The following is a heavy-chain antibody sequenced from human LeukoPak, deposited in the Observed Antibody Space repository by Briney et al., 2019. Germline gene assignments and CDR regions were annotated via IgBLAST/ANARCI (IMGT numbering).Heavy chain of an antibody. Sequence: SETLSLTCTVSGGSISSYHWSWIRQPPGKGLEWIGYIYYSGSTNYNPSLKSRVTISVDTSKNQFSLKLSSVTAADTAVYYCARYDSSGWFAFDYWGQGTLVTVSS. CDR3: ARYDSSGWFAFDY. CDR2: IYYSGST. J-gene: IGHJ4*02. CDR1: GGSISSYH. V-gene: IGHV4-59*01. D-gene: IGHD6-19*01.